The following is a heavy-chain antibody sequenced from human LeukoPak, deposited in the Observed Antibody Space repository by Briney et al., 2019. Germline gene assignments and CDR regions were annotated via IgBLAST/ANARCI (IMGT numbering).Heavy chain of an antibody. J-gene: IGHJ4*02. CDR2: INGDGSST. D-gene: IGHD3-22*01. CDR1: GVTFSSYW. CDR3: VTEGHDSTGYYNY. V-gene: IGHV3-74*01. Sequence: PGGSLRLSCAASGVTFSSYWMHWVRQAPGKGLVWVSRINGDGSSTRNADSVKGRFTISRDSAKNTLYLQMSSLRAEDTAVYYCVTEGHDSTGYYNYWGQGTLSPSPQ.